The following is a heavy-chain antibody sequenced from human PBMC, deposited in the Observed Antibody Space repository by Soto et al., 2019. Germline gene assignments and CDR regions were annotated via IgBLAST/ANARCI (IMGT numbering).Heavy chain of an antibody. Sequence: SETLSLTCTVSGGSISSYYWSWIRQPPGKGLEWIGYIYYSGSTNYNPSPKSRVTISVDTSKNQFSLKLSSVTAADTAVYYCARGSFDYYYYYMDVWDKGTTVTVSS. V-gene: IGHV4-59*01. CDR1: GGSISSYY. CDR2: IYYSGST. CDR3: ARGSFDYYYYYMDV. J-gene: IGHJ6*03.